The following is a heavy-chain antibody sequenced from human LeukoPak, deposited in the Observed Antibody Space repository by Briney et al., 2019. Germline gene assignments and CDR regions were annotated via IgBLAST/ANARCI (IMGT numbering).Heavy chain of an antibody. D-gene: IGHD3-3*01. V-gene: IGHV3-30*18. CDR3: AKERGVYDFWSGYYEGS. CDR2: ISYDGSNK. Sequence: GGSLRLSCAASGFTFSSYGMHWVRQAPGKGLEWVAVISYDGSNKYYADSVKGRFTISRDNSKNTLYLQMNSLRAEDTAVYYCAKERGVYDFWSGYYEGSWGQGTLVTVSS. J-gene: IGHJ4*02. CDR1: GFTFSSYG.